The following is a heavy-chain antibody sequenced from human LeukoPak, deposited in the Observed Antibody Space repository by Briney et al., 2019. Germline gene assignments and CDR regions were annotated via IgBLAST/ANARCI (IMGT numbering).Heavy chain of an antibody. CDR3: AREGPNDAFDI. CDR1: GFTFSSYS. V-gene: IGHV3-48*01. Sequence: GGSLRLSCAASGFTFSSYSMNWVRQAPGKGLEWVSYISSSSSTIYYAGSVKGRFTISRDNAKNSLYLQMNSLRAEDTAVYYCAREGPNDAFDIWGQGTMVTVSS. CDR2: ISSSSSTI. J-gene: IGHJ3*02.